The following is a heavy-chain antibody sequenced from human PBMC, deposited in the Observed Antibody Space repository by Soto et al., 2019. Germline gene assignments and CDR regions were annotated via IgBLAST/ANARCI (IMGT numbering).Heavy chain of an antibody. Sequence: SETLSLTCTVSGGSISSGGYSWTWIRQSPGKGLEWIGYTYQSGSAYYNPSLKSRVTISVDRSKNQFSLNLTPVTAADTAVYYCARDYYGMDVWGQGTTVTVSS. J-gene: IGHJ6*02. CDR1: GGSISSGGYS. CDR3: ARDYYGMDV. V-gene: IGHV4-30-2*06. CDR2: TYQSGSA.